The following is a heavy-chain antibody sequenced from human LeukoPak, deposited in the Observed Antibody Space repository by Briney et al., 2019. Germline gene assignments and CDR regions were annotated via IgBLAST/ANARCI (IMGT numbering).Heavy chain of an antibody. CDR3: ARGEADYDFWSGYSNWFDP. V-gene: IGHV3-49*04. CDR2: IRSKAYGGTT. J-gene: IGHJ5*02. D-gene: IGHD3-3*01. CDR1: GFTFGDYA. Sequence: PGRSLRLSCTASGFTFGDYAMSWVRQAPGKGLEWVGFIRSKAYGGTTEYAASVKGRFTISRDDSKSIAYLQMNSLKTEDTAVYYCARGEADYDFWSGYSNWFDPWGQGTLVTVSS.